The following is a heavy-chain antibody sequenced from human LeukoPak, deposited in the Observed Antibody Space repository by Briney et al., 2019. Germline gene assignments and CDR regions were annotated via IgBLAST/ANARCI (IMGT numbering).Heavy chain of an antibody. D-gene: IGHD6-19*01. CDR3: ARDAPSVNRQQWLDYFDY. Sequence: TSETLSLTCTVSGGSISSSSYYWGWIRQPPGKGLEWIGSIYYSGSTYYNPSLKSRVTMSVDTSKNQFSLKLSSVTAADTAVYYCARDAPSVNRQQWLDYFDYWGQGTLVTVSS. V-gene: IGHV4-39*07. CDR1: GGSISSSSYY. J-gene: IGHJ4*02. CDR2: IYYSGST.